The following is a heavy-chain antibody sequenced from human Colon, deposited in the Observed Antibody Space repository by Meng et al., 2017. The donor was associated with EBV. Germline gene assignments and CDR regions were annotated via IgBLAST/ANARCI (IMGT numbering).Heavy chain of an antibody. J-gene: IGHJ4*02. D-gene: IGHD2-21*02. Sequence: QVQLPESGPGLVKPSGXLSLTCAVSGGSLSSRTWWSWVRQPPGKGLEWIGEIYHSGSTNYNPSLKSRVTISVDESKNQFSLRLSSVTAADTAVYYCARVGAYCGGDCYHPRWGQGTLVNVSS. CDR3: ARVGAYCGGDCYHPR. CDR2: IYHSGST. V-gene: IGHV4-4*02. CDR1: GGSLSSRTW.